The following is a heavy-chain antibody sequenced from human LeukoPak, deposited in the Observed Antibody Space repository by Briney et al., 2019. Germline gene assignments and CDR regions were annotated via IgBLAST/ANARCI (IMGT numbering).Heavy chain of an antibody. CDR2: ISGSGDST. J-gene: IGHJ4*02. CDR1: GLTFGSYW. Sequence: GGSLRLSCAASGLTFGSYWMNWVRQAPGKGLEWVSAISGSGDSTYYGDSVKGRFTISRDNSKNTLYLQMNSLRAEDTAVYYCAKTRPLDSSSWSHGDYWGQGTLVTVSS. CDR3: AKTRPLDSSSWSHGDY. D-gene: IGHD6-13*01. V-gene: IGHV3-23*01.